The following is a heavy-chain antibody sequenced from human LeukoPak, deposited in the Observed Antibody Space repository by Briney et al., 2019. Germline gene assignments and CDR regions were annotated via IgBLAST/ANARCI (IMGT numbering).Heavy chain of an antibody. CDR3: ARGGRGSAAVVAPRSFDI. Sequence: GGSLRLSCAASGFTFSSYAMSWVRQTPGKGLEWVSAISGSGGSTYYADSVKGRFTISRDNSKNTLYLQMNSLRAEDSALYYCARGGRGSAAVVAPRSFDIWGQGTMVTVSS. D-gene: IGHD3-22*01. CDR2: ISGSGGST. CDR1: GFTFSSYA. V-gene: IGHV3-23*01. J-gene: IGHJ3*02.